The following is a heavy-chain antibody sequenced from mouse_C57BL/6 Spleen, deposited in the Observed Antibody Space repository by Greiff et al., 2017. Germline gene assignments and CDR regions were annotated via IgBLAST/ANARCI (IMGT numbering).Heavy chain of an antibody. CDR2: IDPETGGT. J-gene: IGHJ2*01. Sequence: QVHVKQSGAELVRPGASVTLSCKASGYTFTDYEMHWVKQTPVHGLEWIGAIDPETGGTAYNQKFKGKAILTADKSSSTAYMELRSLTSEDSAVYYCTRNPGGYFDYWGQGTTLTVSS. CDR3: TRNPGGYFDY. CDR1: GYTFTDYE. V-gene: IGHV1-15*01.